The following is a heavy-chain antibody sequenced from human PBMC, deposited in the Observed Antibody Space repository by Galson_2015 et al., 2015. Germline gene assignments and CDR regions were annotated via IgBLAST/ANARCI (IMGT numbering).Heavy chain of an antibody. J-gene: IGHJ6*02. CDR3: AKSLTPEYRPPGYYYGLDV. Sequence: ETLSLTCTVSGGSITSSSYYWGWIRQPPGKGLEWIGSIYYSGSTYYNPSLKSRVTISIDTSKTQFSLKLSSVTAADTAVYFCAKSLTPEYRPPGYYYGLDVWGQGTTVTVSS. V-gene: IGHV4-39*07. CDR1: GGSITSSSYY. CDR2: IYYSGST. D-gene: IGHD2-2*02.